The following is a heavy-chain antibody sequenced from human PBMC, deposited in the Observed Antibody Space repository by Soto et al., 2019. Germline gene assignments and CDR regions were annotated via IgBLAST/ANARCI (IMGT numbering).Heavy chain of an antibody. CDR2: INAGNGNT. CDR3: ARGGDIVVVPDYDY. D-gene: IGHD2-2*01. Sequence: QVQLVQSGAEVKKPGASVKVSCKASGYTFTSYAMHWVRQAPGQRLEWMGWINAGNGNTKYSQKFQGRVTITRDTSASPAYMELGSLRSEDTAVYYCARGGDIVVVPDYDYWGQGTLVTVSS. V-gene: IGHV1-3*01. CDR1: GYTFTSYA. J-gene: IGHJ4*02.